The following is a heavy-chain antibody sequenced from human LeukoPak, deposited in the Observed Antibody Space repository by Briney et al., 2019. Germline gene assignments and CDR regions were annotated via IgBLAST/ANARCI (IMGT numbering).Heavy chain of an antibody. V-gene: IGHV3-74*01. J-gene: IGHJ4*02. D-gene: IGHD3-10*01. CDR3: LGLADGSGY. Sequence: QPGGSLRLSCAASGLTFSNYWMHWVRQAPGKGLVWVSRITNDGRTTNYADSVKGRFTISRDNAKNMVYLQMNSLRAEDTAVYYCLGLADGSGYWGQGTLVTVSS. CDR2: ITNDGRTT. CDR1: GLTFSNYW.